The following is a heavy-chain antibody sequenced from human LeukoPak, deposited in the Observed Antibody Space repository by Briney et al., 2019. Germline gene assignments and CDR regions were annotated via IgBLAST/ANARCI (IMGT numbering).Heavy chain of an antibody. J-gene: IGHJ6*04. CDR3: AELGITMIGGV. CDR1: GFTFSSYA. D-gene: IGHD3-10*02. CDR2: ISVGSTYI. Sequence: GGSLRLSCAASGFTFSSYAMNWFRQAPGKGLEWVSSISVGSTYIYYADSVKGRFAISRDNAKNSVHLQMNSLRAEDTAVYYCAELGITMIGGVWGKGTTVTISS. V-gene: IGHV3-21*01.